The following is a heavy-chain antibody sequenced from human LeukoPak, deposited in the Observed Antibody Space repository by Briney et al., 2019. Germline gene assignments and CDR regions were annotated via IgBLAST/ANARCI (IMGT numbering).Heavy chain of an antibody. CDR2: INPNSGGT. CDR1: GYTFAGYY. D-gene: IGHD2-2*01. V-gene: IGHV1-2*06. Sequence: ASVKVSCKASGYTFAGYYMHWVRQAPGQGLEWMGRINPNSGGTNYAQKFQGRVTMTRDTSISTAYMELSRLRSDDTAVYYCARAGSTENLDAFDIWGQGTMVTVSS. CDR3: ARAGSTENLDAFDI. J-gene: IGHJ3*02.